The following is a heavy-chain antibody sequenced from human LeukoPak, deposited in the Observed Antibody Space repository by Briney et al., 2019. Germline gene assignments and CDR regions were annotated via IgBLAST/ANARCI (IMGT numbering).Heavy chain of an antibody. CDR3: ARDLGYCSGGSCYDY. Sequence: TSETLSLTCAVSGGSISSSNWWSWVRQPPGKGLEWIGEIYHSRSTNYNPSLKSRVTISVDKSKNQFSLKLSSVTAADTAVYYCARDLGYCSGGSCYDYWGQGTLVTVSS. V-gene: IGHV4-4*02. D-gene: IGHD2-15*01. CDR2: IYHSRST. CDR1: GGSISSSNW. J-gene: IGHJ4*02.